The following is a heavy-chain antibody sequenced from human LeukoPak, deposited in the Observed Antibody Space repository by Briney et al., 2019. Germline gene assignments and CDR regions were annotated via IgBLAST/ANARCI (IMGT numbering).Heavy chain of an antibody. J-gene: IGHJ4*02. CDR3: AKAGAVVVVAAKFFDY. CDR2: ISGSGGST. CDR1: GFTFSSYA. D-gene: IGHD2-15*01. V-gene: IGHV3-23*01. Sequence: LPGGSLRLACAASGFTFSSYAMSWVRQAPGKGLEWVSAISGSGGSTYYADSVKGRSTISRDNSKNTLYLQMNSLRAEDTAVYYCAKAGAVVVVAAKFFDYWGQGTLVTVSS.